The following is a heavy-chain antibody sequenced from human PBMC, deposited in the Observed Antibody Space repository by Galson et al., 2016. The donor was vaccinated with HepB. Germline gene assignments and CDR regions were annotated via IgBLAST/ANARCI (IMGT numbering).Heavy chain of an antibody. CDR1: GGSISSYY. CDR3: AREGGAAAGTEYFQH. J-gene: IGHJ1*01. V-gene: IGHV4-59*12. D-gene: IGHD6-13*01. Sequence: SETLSLTCTVSGGSISSYYWSWIRQPPGKGLEWIGYIYDRGSTNYNPSLKSRVTISVDTSKNQFSLKLTSVTAADTAVYYCAREGGAAAGTEYFQHWGQGTLVTVSS. CDR2: IYDRGST.